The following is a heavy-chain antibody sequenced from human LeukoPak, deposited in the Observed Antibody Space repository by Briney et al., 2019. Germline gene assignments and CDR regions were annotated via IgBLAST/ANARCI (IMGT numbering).Heavy chain of an antibody. V-gene: IGHV3-21*01. D-gene: IGHD3-3*01. CDR1: GFTFSSYS. CDR2: ISSSSSYI. J-gene: IGHJ6*03. Sequence: GGSLRLSCAASGFTFSSYSMNWVRQAPGKGLEWVSSISSSSSYIYYADSVEGRFTISRDNAKNSLYLQMNSLRAEDTAVYYCASLELLLRFYYMDVWGKGTTVTVSS. CDR3: ASLELLLRFYYMDV.